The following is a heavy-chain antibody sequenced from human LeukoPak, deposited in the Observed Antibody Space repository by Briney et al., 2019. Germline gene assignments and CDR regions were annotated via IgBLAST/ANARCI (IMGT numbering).Heavy chain of an antibody. V-gene: IGHV1-69*06. D-gene: IGHD3-10*01. CDR1: GGTFSSYA. CDR2: IIPIFGTA. Sequence: ASVKVSCKASGGTFSSYAISWVRQAPGQGLEGMGGIIPIFGTANYAQKFQGRVTITADKSTSTDYMELSSLRSEDTAVYYCARVPITMVRGVIIGLQFDYWGQGTLVTVSS. J-gene: IGHJ4*02. CDR3: ARVPITMVRGVIIGLQFDY.